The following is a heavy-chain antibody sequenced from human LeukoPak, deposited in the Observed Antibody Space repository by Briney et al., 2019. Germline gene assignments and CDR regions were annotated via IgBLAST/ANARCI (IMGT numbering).Heavy chain of an antibody. CDR1: GGSISSYY. Sequence: SETLSLTRTVSGGSISSYYWSWIRQPPGKGLEWLGSIHHSGSTYYNPSLKSRVIISEDTSKNQFSLKLSSVTAADTAVYYCARDLAAAGYYYYGMDVWGQGTTVTVSS. J-gene: IGHJ6*02. V-gene: IGHV4-59*01. D-gene: IGHD6-13*01. CDR3: ARDLAAAGYYYYGMDV. CDR2: IHHSGST.